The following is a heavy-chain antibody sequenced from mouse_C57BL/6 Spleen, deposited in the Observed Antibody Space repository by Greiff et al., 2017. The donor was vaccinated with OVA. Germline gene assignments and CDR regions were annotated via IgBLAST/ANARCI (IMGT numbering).Heavy chain of an antibody. V-gene: IGHV1-15*01. CDR2: IDPETGGT. CDR3: TGWPSKGYAMDY. Sequence: QVQLKESGAELVRPGASVTLSCKASGYTFTDYEMHWVKQTPVHGLEWIGAIDPETGGTAYNQKFKGKAILTADKSSSTAYMELRSLTSEDSAVYYCTGWPSKGYAMDYWGQGTSVTVSS. J-gene: IGHJ4*01. CDR1: GYTFTDYE.